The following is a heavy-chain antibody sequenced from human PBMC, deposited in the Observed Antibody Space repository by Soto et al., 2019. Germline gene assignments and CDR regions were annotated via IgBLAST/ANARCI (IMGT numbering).Heavy chain of an antibody. CDR1: GFTFSTYW. CDR3: ASSAYRNYGY. CDR2: IKQDGSEK. J-gene: IGHJ4*02. V-gene: IGHV3-7*01. D-gene: IGHD4-4*01. Sequence: EVQLVESGGDLVQPGGSLRLSCAASGFTFSTYWMSWVRQAPGKGLEWVANIKQDGSEKYYVDSVKGRFTISRDNAKRSLCLQMNSLRTEDTAVYYCASSAYRNYGYWGQGTLVTVSS.